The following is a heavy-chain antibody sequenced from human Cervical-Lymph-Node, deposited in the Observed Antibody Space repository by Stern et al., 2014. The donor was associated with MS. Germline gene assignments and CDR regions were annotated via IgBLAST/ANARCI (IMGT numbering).Heavy chain of an antibody. V-gene: IGHV4-39*02. CDR2: MSYSGST. Sequence: QVQLQQSGPGLVKPSETLSLTCTVSGASIRSSSYYWGWIRQPPGKGLEWIGSMSYSGSTHYNPSVRSRVTIPKAPSKIPCPLNLSSVTAADTAVYYCARPRTGGSWPPDGSDIWGQGTMVTVSS. CDR3: ARPRTGGSWPPDGSDI. D-gene: IGHD6-13*01. CDR1: GASIRSSSYY. J-gene: IGHJ3*02.